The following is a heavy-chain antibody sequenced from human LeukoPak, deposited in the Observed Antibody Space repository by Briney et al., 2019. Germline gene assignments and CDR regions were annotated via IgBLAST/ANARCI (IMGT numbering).Heavy chain of an antibody. J-gene: IGHJ1*01. V-gene: IGHV3-48*04. CDR1: GFTFSSYN. D-gene: IGHD3-22*01. CDR3: ARVNPSNSGFYAY. Sequence: GGSLRLSCAASGFTFSSYNMNWVRQAPEKGLEWVSYIGPRSDNINYADSVKGRFTVSRDNAKNSVYLQMNSLRAEDTAVYYCARVNPSNSGFYAYWGQGTLVTVSS. CDR2: IGPRSDNI.